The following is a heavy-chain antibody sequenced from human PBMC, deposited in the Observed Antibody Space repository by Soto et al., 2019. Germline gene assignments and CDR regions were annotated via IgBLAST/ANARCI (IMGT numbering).Heavy chain of an antibody. CDR2: ISSRGSN. D-gene: IGHD1-26*01. CDR3: ARSGASGTLFPRHWFTP. CDR1: GEYIGGVGY. J-gene: IGHJ5*02. Sequence: PSETLSLTCTVSGEYIGGVGYWSWIRQFPGRGLEWIWCISSRGSNYYNPALNNRISLSLDTSQNQFSLKLLSMTAAETAFFYFARSGASGTLFPRHWFTPSGQGTQVTVTS. V-gene: IGHV4-31*03.